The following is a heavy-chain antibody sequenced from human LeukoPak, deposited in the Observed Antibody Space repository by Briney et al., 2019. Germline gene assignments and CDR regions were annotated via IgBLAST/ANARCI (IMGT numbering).Heavy chain of an antibody. V-gene: IGHV4-59*01. D-gene: IGHD3-22*01. Sequence: SETLSLTGTVSGGSNSSYYWSWIRQPPGKGLEWIGYIYYSGSTNYNPSLKSRVTISVDTSKNQFSLKLSSVTAADTAVYYCARSSGYYYDSSGSDPDYWGQGTLVTVSS. CDR1: GGSNSSYY. CDR3: ARSSGYYYDSSGSDPDY. J-gene: IGHJ4*02. CDR2: IYYSGST.